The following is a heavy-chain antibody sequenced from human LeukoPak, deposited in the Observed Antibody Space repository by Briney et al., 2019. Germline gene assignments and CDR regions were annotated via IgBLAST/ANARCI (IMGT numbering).Heavy chain of an antibody. CDR1: GFTFSSYS. D-gene: IGHD3-3*01. CDR3: ARGFKVSRYDLIGY. V-gene: IGHV3-48*01. Sequence: SGGSLRLSCAASGFTFSSYSMNWVRQAPGKGLESVSYISSSSSTIYYADSVKGRFTISRDNAKNSLYLQMNSLRAEDTAVYYCARGFKVSRYDLIGYWGQGTLVTVSS. CDR2: ISSSSSTI. J-gene: IGHJ4*02.